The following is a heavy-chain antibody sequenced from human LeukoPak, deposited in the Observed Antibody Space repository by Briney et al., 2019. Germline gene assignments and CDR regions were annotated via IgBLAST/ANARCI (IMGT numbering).Heavy chain of an antibody. CDR3: ARGWLRFFNYFDY. Sequence: ASVKVSCKASGYTFTGYYMHWVRQAPGQGLEWMGWINPNSGGTNYAQKFQGRVTMTRDTSISTAYMELSRLRSDDTAVYYCARGWLRFFNYFDYWGQGTLVTVSS. CDR2: INPNSGGT. D-gene: IGHD5-12*01. V-gene: IGHV1-2*02. J-gene: IGHJ4*02. CDR1: GYTFTGYY.